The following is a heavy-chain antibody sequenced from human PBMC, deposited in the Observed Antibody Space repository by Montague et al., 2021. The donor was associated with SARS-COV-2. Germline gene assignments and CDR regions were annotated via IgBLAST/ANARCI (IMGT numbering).Heavy chain of an antibody. V-gene: IGHV4-39*01. Sequence: SETLSLTCTVSGGSITTTSHYWGWIRQPPGKGLEWIGSIYYSGYTHYNPSLKTQLTLSVDTSTNQFSLKLSSVTAADTAVYHCARLGPGPQGEESWGQGTVVIVSS. CDR3: ARLGPGPQGEES. CDR1: GGSITTTSHY. CDR2: IYYSGYT. J-gene: IGHJ5*02. D-gene: IGHD3-16*01.